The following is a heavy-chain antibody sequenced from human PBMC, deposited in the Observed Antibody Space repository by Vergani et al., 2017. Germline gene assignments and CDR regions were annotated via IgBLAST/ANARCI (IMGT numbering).Heavy chain of an antibody. D-gene: IGHD3-3*01. J-gene: IGHJ3*02. V-gene: IGHV1-18*01. CDR2: ISAYNGNT. Sequence: QVQLVQSGAEVKKPGASVKVSCKASGYTFTSYGISWVRQAPGQGLEGMGWISAYNGNTNYAQKLQGRVTMTTDTSTSTAYRERRSLRSDDTAVYYCARGALRRITIFGVVSDAFDIWGQGTMVTVSS. CDR1: GYTFTSYG. CDR3: ARGALRRITIFGVVSDAFDI.